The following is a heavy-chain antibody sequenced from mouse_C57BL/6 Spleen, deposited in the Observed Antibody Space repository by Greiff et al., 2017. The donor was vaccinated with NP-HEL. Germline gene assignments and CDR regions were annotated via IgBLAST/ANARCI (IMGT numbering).Heavy chain of an antibody. CDR2: IDPETGGT. J-gene: IGHJ3*01. CDR3: TRGGRSGAWFAY. V-gene: IGHV1-15*01. Sequence: ESWAELVRPGASVTLSCKASGYTFTDYEMHWVKQTPVHGLEWIGAIDPETGGTAYNQKFKGKAILTADKSSSTAYMELRSLTSEDSAVYYCTRGGRSGAWFAYWGQGTLVTVSA. D-gene: IGHD3-2*02. CDR1: GYTFTDYE.